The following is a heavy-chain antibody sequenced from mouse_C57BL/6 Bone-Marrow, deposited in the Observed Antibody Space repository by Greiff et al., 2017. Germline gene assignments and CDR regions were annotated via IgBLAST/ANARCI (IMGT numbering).Heavy chain of an antibody. CDR1: GYTFTSYG. D-gene: IGHD1-1*01. CDR2: IYPRSGNT. V-gene: IGHV1-81*01. Sequence: QVQLQQSGPELVKPGASVKIPCKASGYTFTSYGISWVKQRTGQGLEWIGEIYPRSGNTYYNEKFKGKATLTADKSSSTAYMELRSLTSEDSAVYFCARERITTVVAHFDYWGQGTTLTVSS. J-gene: IGHJ2*01. CDR3: ARERITTVVAHFDY.